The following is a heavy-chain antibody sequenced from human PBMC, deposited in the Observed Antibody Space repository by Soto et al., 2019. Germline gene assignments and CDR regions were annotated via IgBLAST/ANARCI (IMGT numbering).Heavy chain of an antibody. D-gene: IGHD4-17*01. CDR2: AGGSGANT. CDR1: GIIFRNYA. V-gene: IGHV3-23*01. J-gene: IGHJ5*02. Sequence: EVQLLESGGNLVQPGGSLRLSCAASGIIFRNYAMSWVRQAPGKGLEWVSVAGGSGANTYYSDSVRGRFSVSRDNSRNTLYLEMNSLRAEDTAVYYCAKGHGDYGGNWFDVWGQGTLVTVSS. CDR3: AKGHGDYGGNWFDV.